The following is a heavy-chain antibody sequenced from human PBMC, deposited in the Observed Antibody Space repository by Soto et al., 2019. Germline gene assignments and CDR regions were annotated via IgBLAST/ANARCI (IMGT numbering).Heavy chain of an antibody. Sequence: QVQLVQSGAEVKKPGASVKVSCKASGYTFTSYGITWVRQAPGQGLEWLGWISAYNGNTNYAQKLQGRVTMTTDTSTSTAYMELRSLGSDDTAVYYWARYEFWSGYYYFEYWGQGTLVTVSS. J-gene: IGHJ4*02. CDR2: ISAYNGNT. D-gene: IGHD3-3*01. V-gene: IGHV1-18*01. CDR3: ARYEFWSGYYYFEY. CDR1: GYTFTSYG.